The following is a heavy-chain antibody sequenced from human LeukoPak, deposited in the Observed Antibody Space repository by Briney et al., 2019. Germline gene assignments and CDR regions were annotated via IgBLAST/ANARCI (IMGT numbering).Heavy chain of an antibody. V-gene: IGHV1-46*01. Sequence: ASVNVSCKASGYTFTSYYIHCVRQAPGQGHEWMGMISPSRGSTSYAQTFQGGLTMTRDTSTSTVYMELSSLRSEDTAVYYCTRGVQLERRYYNWFDPWGQGTLVTVSS. CDR1: GYTFTSYY. CDR3: TRGVQLERRYYNWFDP. D-gene: IGHD1-1*01. J-gene: IGHJ5*02. CDR2: ISPSRGST.